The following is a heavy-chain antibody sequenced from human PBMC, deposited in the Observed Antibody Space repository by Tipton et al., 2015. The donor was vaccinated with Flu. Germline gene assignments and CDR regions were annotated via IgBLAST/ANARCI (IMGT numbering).Heavy chain of an antibody. J-gene: IGHJ2*01. V-gene: IGHV4-39*07. D-gene: IGHD3-22*01. CDR2: IYYSGST. CDR3: ARESMIVVVIARYFVL. Sequence: TLSLTCTVSGGSISSSSYYWGWIRQPPGKGLEWIGSIYYSGSTYYNPSLKSRVTISVDTSKNQSSLKLSSVTAADTAVYYCARESMIVVVIARYFVLWGRGTLVTVSS. CDR1: GGSISSSSYY.